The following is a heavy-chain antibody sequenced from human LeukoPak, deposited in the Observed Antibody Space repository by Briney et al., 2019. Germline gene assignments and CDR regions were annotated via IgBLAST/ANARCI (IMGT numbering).Heavy chain of an antibody. CDR2: ISGSGCST. CDR1: GFTFSSYA. V-gene: IGHV3-23*01. Sequence: GGSLRLSCAASGFTFSSYAMSWVRQAPGKGLEWVSAISGSGCSTYYADSVKGRFTISRDNSEHTLYLQMNSLIAEDTAVYYCAKVLVFCSGGSCYSDYYYGMDVWGKGTTVTVSS. CDR3: AKVLVFCSGGSCYSDYYYGMDV. J-gene: IGHJ6*04. D-gene: IGHD2-15*01.